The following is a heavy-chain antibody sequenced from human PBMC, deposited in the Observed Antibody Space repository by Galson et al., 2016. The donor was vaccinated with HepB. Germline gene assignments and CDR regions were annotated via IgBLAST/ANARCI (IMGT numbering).Heavy chain of an antibody. Sequence: TLSLTCAVSRVSITTDGYGWTWLRQAPEKGLEWIGYIFYGGNTYYKTSLKGRVAISLDTSKNHFSLKLNYVTAADTALYYCARCVRGYDRSHFDTWGQGTLGSVSS. J-gene: IGHJ4*02. CDR1: RVSITTDGYG. V-gene: IGHV4-30-2*01. CDR2: IFYGGNT. CDR3: ARCVRGYDRSHFDT. D-gene: IGHD5-12*01.